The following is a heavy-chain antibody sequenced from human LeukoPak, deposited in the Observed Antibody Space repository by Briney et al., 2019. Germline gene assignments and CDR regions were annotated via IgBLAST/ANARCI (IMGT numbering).Heavy chain of an antibody. Sequence: GGSLRLSCAASGFTFSSYGMHWARQAPGKGLEWVAVIWYDGSNKYYADSVKGRFTISRDNSKNTLYLQMNSLRAEDTAVYYCASQYYGSGSPYYYYGMDVWGQGTTVTVSS. V-gene: IGHV3-33*01. CDR1: GFTFSSYG. J-gene: IGHJ6*02. D-gene: IGHD3-10*01. CDR3: ASQYYGSGSPYYYYGMDV. CDR2: IWYDGSNK.